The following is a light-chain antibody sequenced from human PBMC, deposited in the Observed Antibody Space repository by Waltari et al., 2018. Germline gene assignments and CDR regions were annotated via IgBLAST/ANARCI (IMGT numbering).Light chain of an antibody. V-gene: IGLV1-44*01. CDR3: ATWDDSLNAAV. Sequence: QSVLTQPPSVSGTPGLRVPISCSGSSSNIGSNPVNWYQQLPGKAPKLLIYTNNQRPSGVPDRFSGSTSGTSASLAISGLQSEDEADYDCATWDDSLNAAVFGGGT. CDR2: TNN. J-gene: IGLJ7*01. CDR1: SSNIGSNP.